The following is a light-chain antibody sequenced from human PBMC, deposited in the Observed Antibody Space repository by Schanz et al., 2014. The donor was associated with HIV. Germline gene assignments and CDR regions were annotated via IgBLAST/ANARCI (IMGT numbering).Light chain of an antibody. V-gene: IGLV1-47*01. CDR1: SSNIGSNY. J-gene: IGLJ2*01. CDR3: ASWDDSLNGPYVV. CDR2: RNN. Sequence: QSVLTQPPSASGTPGQRVTISCSGSSSNIGSNYVYWYQQLPGTAPKLLIYRNNQRPSGVPDRFSGSKSGTSASLAISGLRSEDEADYYCASWDDSLNGPYVVFGGGTKLTVL.